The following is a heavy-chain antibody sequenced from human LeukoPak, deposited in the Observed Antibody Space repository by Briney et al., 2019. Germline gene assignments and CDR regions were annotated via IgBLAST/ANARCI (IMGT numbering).Heavy chain of an antibody. Sequence: GGSLRLSCAASGFTFSSYTGFWVRQAPGMGLEYVSAISNNGGNTYYANSVKGRFTISRDNSKNTLYLQMGSLRPEDMGVYYCARENARDGLNFWGQGTLVTVSS. D-gene: IGHD5-24*01. V-gene: IGHV3-64*01. CDR1: GFTFSSYT. J-gene: IGHJ4*02. CDR2: ISNNGGNT. CDR3: ARENARDGLNF.